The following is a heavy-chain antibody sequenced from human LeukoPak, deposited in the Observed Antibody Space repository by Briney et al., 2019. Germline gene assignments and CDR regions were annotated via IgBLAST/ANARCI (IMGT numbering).Heavy chain of an antibody. CDR3: ARARYGSGSYHYMDV. J-gene: IGHJ6*03. CDR2: IYTSGST. D-gene: IGHD3-10*01. CDR1: GGSISSFY. V-gene: IGHV4-4*07. Sequence: KPSETLSLTCTVSGGSISSFYWNWIRQPAGKGLEWIGRIYTSGSTNYNPSLKSRVTMSIDTSKNQFSLDLNSVTAADTAVYYCARARYGSGSYHYMDVWGKGTTVTISS.